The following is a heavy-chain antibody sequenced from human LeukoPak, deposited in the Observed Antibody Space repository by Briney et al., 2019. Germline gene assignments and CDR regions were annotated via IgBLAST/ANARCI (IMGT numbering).Heavy chain of an antibody. D-gene: IGHD3-22*01. CDR1: GFTFSSYG. CDR2: ISYDGSNK. Sequence: PGGSLRLSCAASGFTFSSYGMHWVRQVPGKGLEWVAVISYDGSNKYYADSVKGRFTISRDNSKSTLYLQMNSLRAEDTAVYYCAKDASHYYDSSGYFDYWGQGTLDTVSS. CDR3: AKDASHYYDSSGYFDY. V-gene: IGHV3-30*18. J-gene: IGHJ4*02.